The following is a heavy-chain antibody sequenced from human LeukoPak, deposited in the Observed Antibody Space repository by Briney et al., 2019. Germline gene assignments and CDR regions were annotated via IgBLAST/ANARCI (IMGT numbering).Heavy chain of an antibody. CDR3: ARQISDYYYYYIDV. J-gene: IGHJ6*03. V-gene: IGHV4-39*01. CDR1: GGSISSSHYY. CDR2: IYYSGTT. Sequence: SETLSLTCTVSGGSISSSHYYWGWIRQPPGKGLEWIGTIYYSGTTYDNPSLESRVTMSEDTSKNQFSLTLRSVTATDTAVYYCARQISDYYYYYIDVWGKGTTVTVSS. D-gene: IGHD3-3*01.